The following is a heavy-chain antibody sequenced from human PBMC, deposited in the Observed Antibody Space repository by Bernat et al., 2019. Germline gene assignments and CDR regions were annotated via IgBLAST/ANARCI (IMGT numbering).Heavy chain of an antibody. Sequence: DVQLLESGGGLVQPGGSLRLSCAASGFTFSIYAMSWVRQAPGKGLECVSAISGSGGSTYYADSVKGRFTISRDNSKNTLYLQMNSLRAEDKAVYYCASSPLPYCTNGVCYYYYGMDVWGQGTTVTVSS. CDR1: GFTFSIYA. CDR3: ASSPLPYCTNGVCYYYYGMDV. V-gene: IGHV3-23*01. CDR2: ISGSGGST. D-gene: IGHD2-8*01. J-gene: IGHJ6*02.